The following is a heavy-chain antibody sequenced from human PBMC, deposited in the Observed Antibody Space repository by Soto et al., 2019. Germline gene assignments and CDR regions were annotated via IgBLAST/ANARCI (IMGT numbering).Heavy chain of an antibody. D-gene: IGHD5-18*01. Sequence: ASGGTFSSYAISWVRQAPGQGLEWMGGIIPIFGTANYAQKFQGRVTITADESTSTAYMELSSLRSEDTAVYYCARAGVRRYSYGLNGMDVWGQGTTVTVSS. CDR2: IIPIFGTA. CDR3: ARAGVRRYSYGLNGMDV. J-gene: IGHJ6*02. V-gene: IGHV1-69*01. CDR1: GGTFSSYA.